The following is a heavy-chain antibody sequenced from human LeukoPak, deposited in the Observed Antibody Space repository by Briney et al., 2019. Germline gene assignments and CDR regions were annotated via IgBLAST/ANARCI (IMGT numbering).Heavy chain of an antibody. CDR2: ISGSSSTI. CDR3: ARGSTYYDSSGQVPFDY. CDR1: GFTFSSHS. D-gene: IGHD3-22*01. V-gene: IGHV3-48*01. J-gene: IGHJ4*02. Sequence: GGSLRLSCAASGFTFSSHSMNWVRQAPGKGLEWGSHISGSSSTIYYADSVKGRFTISRDNGKNTLYLQMNSLRAEDTAVYYCARGSTYYDSSGQVPFDYWGQGTLVTVSS.